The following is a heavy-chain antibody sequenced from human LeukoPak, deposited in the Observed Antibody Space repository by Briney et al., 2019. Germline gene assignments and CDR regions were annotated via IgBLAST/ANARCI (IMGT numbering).Heavy chain of an antibody. J-gene: IGHJ4*02. Sequence: GGSLRLSCAASGFTFSSCAMDWVRQAPGKGLEWVAFISYDGSDKYYADSVKGRFTISRDNSKNTLYLQMNSLRAEDTAVYYCARGWNYFDYWGQGTLVTVSS. CDR3: ARGWNYFDY. CDR2: ISYDGSDK. D-gene: IGHD5-24*01. CDR1: GFTFSSCA. V-gene: IGHV3-30*03.